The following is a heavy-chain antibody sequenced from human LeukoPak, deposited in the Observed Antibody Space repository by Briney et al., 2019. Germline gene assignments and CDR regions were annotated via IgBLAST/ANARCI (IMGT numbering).Heavy chain of an antibody. CDR1: GFTFSRYA. Sequence: GGSLRLSCAASGFTFSRYAIHWVRQAPGKGLEWVAAISYDGSDRPYADSVKGRFIISRDNSKNTLYVQMNSLRPEDTAVYYCAKGGRYSSSPKFDYWGQGTLVTVSS. CDR3: AKGGRYSSSPKFDY. CDR2: ISYDGSDR. D-gene: IGHD6-13*01. J-gene: IGHJ4*02. V-gene: IGHV3-30-3*01.